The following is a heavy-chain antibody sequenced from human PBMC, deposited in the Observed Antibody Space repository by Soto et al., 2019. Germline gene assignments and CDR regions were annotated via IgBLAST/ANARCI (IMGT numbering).Heavy chain of an antibody. Sequence: HLQLQESGPGLVKPSETLSLTCTVSGNSISDRNYYWGWIRQPPGKGLEWIGSIFYTGSTSYSPSLRGLVAISVDTSKNQFSLKVTSVTAEDTAIYFCATMTGFLVPSLEADYWGQGALVTVSS. CDR3: ATMTGFLVPSLEADY. V-gene: IGHV4-39*01. CDR2: IFYTGST. CDR1: GNSISDRNYY. D-gene: IGHD3-3*01. J-gene: IGHJ4*02.